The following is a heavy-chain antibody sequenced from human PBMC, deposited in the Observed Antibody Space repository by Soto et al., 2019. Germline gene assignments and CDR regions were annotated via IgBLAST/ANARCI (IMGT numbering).Heavy chain of an antibody. V-gene: IGHV1-2*02. CDR1: GYTFTGYY. CDR3: ARDQVPPPDYGDHRELDY. J-gene: IGHJ4*02. Sequence: GASVNVSCKASGYTFTGYYMHWVRQAPGQGLEWMGWINPNSGGTNYAQKFQGRGTMTRVTSISTAYMELSRLRAEDTGVYYCARDQVPPPDYGDHRELDYWGQGVLVTVSA. D-gene: IGHD4-17*01. CDR2: INPNSGGT.